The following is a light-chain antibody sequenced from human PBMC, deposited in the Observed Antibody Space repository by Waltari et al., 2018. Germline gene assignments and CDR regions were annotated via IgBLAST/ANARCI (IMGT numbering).Light chain of an antibody. CDR3: QQYNRWPPT. J-gene: IGKJ3*01. CDR2: GAS. V-gene: IGKV3-15*01. Sequence: EVVMTHSPATLSVSLGERAILSCRASQSVNNNLAWYQRKPGQAPRLLIYGASTRATGIAARFSGSGSGTEFTLTISSLQSEDSAIYFCQQYNRWPPTFGPGTKVEI. CDR1: QSVNNN.